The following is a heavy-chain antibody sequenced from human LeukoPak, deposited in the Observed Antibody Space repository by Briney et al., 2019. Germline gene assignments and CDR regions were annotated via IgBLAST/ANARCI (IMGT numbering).Heavy chain of an antibody. CDR2: IYYSGST. CDR3: ASGRPGDYGPWDY. J-gene: IGHJ4*02. V-gene: IGHV4-59*01. Sequence: SETLSLTCTVSGGSISSYYWSWIRQPPGKGLEWIGYIYYSGSTNCNPSLKSRVTISVDTSKNQFSLKLSSVTAADTAVYYCASGRPGDYGPWDYWGQGTLVTVSS. CDR1: GGSISSYY. D-gene: IGHD4-17*01.